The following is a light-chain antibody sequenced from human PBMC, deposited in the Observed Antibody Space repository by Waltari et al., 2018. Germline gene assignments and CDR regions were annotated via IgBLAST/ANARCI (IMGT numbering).Light chain of an antibody. CDR2: GAS. V-gene: IGKV3-20*01. J-gene: IGKJ2*01. CDR1: QRVRSSY. Sequence: EIVLTQSPGTLSLSPGERATLSCRASQRVRSSYVAWYQQKPGQAPRLLIYGASSRATGIPDRFSGSGSGTDFTLTISRLEPEDFAVYYCQQYGSSPPDTFGQGTKLEIK. CDR3: QQYGSSPPDT.